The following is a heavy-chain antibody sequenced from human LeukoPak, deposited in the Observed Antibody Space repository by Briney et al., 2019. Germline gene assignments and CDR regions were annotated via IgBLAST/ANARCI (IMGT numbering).Heavy chain of an antibody. D-gene: IGHD2-15*01. Sequence: KPGGSLRLSCAASGFTFSSSAMSWVRQAPGKGLEWVSAISNNGGYTYYADSVQGRFTISRDNPKSTLCLQMNSLRAEDTAVYYCAKQLGYCSDGSCYFPYWGQGTLVTVSS. CDR2: ISNNGGYT. J-gene: IGHJ4*02. V-gene: IGHV3-23*01. CDR3: AKQLGYCSDGSCYFPY. CDR1: GFTFSSSA.